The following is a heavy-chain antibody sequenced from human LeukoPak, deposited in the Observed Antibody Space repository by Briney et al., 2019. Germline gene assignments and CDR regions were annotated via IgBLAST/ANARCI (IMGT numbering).Heavy chain of an antibody. J-gene: IGHJ2*01. CDR3: ARDPGNSGSHYWYFDL. Sequence: GASVKVSCKASGYTFTSYYMHWVRQAPGQGLEWMGIINPSGGSTSYAQKFQGRVTMTRDMSTSTVYMELSSLRSEDTAVYYCARDPGNSGSHYWYFDLWGRGTLVTVSS. V-gene: IGHV1-46*01. CDR2: INPSGGST. D-gene: IGHD1-26*01. CDR1: GYTFTSYY.